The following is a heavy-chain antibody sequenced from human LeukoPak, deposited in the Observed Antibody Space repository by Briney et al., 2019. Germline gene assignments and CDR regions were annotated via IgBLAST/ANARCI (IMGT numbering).Heavy chain of an antibody. V-gene: IGHV3-64D*06. Sequence: GGSLRLSCSASGFTFSSYAMHWVRQAPGKGLEYVSAISSNGGSTYYADSVKGRFTISRDNSKNTLYLQMSSLRAEDTAVYYCARGERITMIVVVIPDMDVWGQGTTVTVSS. CDR2: ISSNGGST. CDR3: ARGERITMIVVVIPDMDV. CDR1: GFTFSSYA. D-gene: IGHD3-22*01. J-gene: IGHJ6*02.